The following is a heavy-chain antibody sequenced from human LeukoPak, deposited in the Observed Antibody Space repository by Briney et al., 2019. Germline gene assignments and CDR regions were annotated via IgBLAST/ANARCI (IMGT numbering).Heavy chain of an antibody. J-gene: IGHJ4*02. D-gene: IGHD4-17*01. CDR3: ARLGTTVDY. CDR2: IYPGDSDT. Sequence: GESLKISCEGSGYDFTSYWIGWVGQMPGKGLEWMGIIYPGDSDTRYSPSFQGQVTISADKSITTAYLQWSSLKASDIAMYYCARLGTTVDYWGQGTLVPVSS. V-gene: IGHV5-51*01. CDR1: GYDFTSYW.